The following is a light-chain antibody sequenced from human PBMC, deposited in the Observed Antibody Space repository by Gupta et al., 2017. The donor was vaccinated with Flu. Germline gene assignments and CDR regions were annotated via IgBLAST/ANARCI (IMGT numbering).Light chain of an antibody. CDR1: LSLLYSDGNTY. CDR3: RDDVHRPWT. V-gene: IGKV2-30*01. J-gene: IGKJ1*01. CDR2: MVC. Sequence: DVVTTQSPLSLPLSLGEPASTSCRSSLSLLYSDGNTYVHWFQQRPGQSPRRLIYMVCNRGSGVPDRFSRSGSGTASIMKISSTKADVVGIYYWRDDVHRPWTFGQGTKVEIK.